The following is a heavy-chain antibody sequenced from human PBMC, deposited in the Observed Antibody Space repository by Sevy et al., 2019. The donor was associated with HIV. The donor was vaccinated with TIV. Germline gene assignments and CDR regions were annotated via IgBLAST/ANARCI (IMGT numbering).Heavy chain of an antibody. V-gene: IGHV3-21*06. CDR2: ISSRSSDI. CDR1: GFTFSNYS. J-gene: IGHJ4*02. D-gene: IGHD6-13*01. CDR3: TRARRGVAASGDY. Sequence: GESLKISCAASGFTFSNYSMNWVRQAPGKGLEWVSSISSRSSDIYYAYSVKGLFTFSRDNAKNSVYLQMNSLRAEDTAMYYCTRARRGVAASGDYWGQGTLVTVSS.